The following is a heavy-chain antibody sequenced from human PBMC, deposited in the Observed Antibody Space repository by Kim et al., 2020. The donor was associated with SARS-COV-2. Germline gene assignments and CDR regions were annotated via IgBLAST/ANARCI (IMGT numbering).Heavy chain of an antibody. J-gene: IGHJ6*03. D-gene: IGHD6-6*01. CDR3: ARVRNSSSPYYYYYYMDV. V-gene: IGHV1-69*04. Sequence: SVKVSCKASGGTFSSYAISWVRQAPGQGLEWMGRIIPILGIANYAQKFQGRVTITADKSTSTAYMELSILRSEDTAAYYCARVRNSSSPYYYYYYMDVWGKVTLSTVSS. CDR2: IIPILGIA. CDR1: GGTFSSYA.